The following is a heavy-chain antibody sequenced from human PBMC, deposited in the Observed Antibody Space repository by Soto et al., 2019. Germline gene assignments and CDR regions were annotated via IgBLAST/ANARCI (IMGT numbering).Heavy chain of an antibody. CDR2: ISGSGGST. J-gene: IGHJ3*02. CDR1: GFTFSSYA. Sequence: GGSLRLSCAASGFTFSSYAMSWVRQAPGKGLEWVSAISGSGGSTYYADSVKGRFTISRDNSKNTLYLQMNSLRAEDTAVYYCASRIQSDILTGNPLRGAFDIWGQGTMVTVSS. V-gene: IGHV3-23*01. D-gene: IGHD3-9*01. CDR3: ASRIQSDILTGNPLRGAFDI.